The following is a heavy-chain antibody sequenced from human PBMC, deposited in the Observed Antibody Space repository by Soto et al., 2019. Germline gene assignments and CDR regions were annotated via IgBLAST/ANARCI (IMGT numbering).Heavy chain of an antibody. D-gene: IGHD6-19*01. CDR2: INPNSGGT. Sequence: QVQLVQSGAEVKKPGASVKVSCKASGYTFTGYYMHWVRQAPGQGLEWMGWINPNSGGTNYAQKFQGRGTMTRDTSISPAYMELSRLRSDDTAVYYCARDLVEQWLPPAFDYWGQGTLVTVSS. J-gene: IGHJ4*02. CDR3: ARDLVEQWLPPAFDY. V-gene: IGHV1-2*02. CDR1: GYTFTGYY.